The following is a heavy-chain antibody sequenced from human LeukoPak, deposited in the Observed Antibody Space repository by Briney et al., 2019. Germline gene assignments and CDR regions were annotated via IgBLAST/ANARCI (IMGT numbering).Heavy chain of an antibody. V-gene: IGHV3-23*01. D-gene: IGHD3-10*01. CDR1: GFTFSSYA. J-gene: IGHJ6*02. Sequence: GRSLRLSCAASGFTFSSYAMSWVSQAPGKGLEWVSAISGSGGSTYYADSVKGGFTSSRDNSKNTLYLQMNSVRAEDTAVYYCAGGSGSYYKSYYYGMDVWGQGTTVTVSS. CDR3: AGGSGSYYKSYYYGMDV. CDR2: ISGSGGST.